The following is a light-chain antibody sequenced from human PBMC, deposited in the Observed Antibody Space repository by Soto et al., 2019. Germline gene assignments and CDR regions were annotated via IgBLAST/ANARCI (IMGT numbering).Light chain of an antibody. CDR1: QSVSSSY. J-gene: IGKJ2*01. Sequence: EIVLPQSPATLSLSPGERATLSCGASQSVSSSYLDWYQQTPGLAPRLLIYDASSRATGIPDRFSGSGSGTDFTLTISSLQSEDFAVYYCQQYNNWPPYTFGQGTKLEIK. CDR3: QQYNNWPPYT. V-gene: IGKV3D-20*01. CDR2: DAS.